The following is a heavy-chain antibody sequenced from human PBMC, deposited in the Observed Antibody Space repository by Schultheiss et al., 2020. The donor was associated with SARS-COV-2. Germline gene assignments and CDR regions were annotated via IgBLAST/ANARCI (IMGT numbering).Heavy chain of an antibody. D-gene: IGHD1-1*01. CDR1: GGTFSSYA. J-gene: IGHJ4*02. CDR2: IIPILGIA. CDR3: AREKPYNWNDGRFDY. Sequence: SVKVSCKASGGTFSSYAISWVRQAPGQGLEWMGRIIPILGIANYAQKFQGRVTITADKSTSTAYMELSSLRSEDTAVYYCAREKPYNWNDGRFDYWGQGTLVTVSS. V-gene: IGHV1-69*04.